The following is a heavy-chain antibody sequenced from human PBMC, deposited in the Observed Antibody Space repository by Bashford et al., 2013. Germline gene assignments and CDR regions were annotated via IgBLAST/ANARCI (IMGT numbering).Heavy chain of an antibody. CDR2: ISPVDSEV. Sequence: WVRQMPGKGLEWMGVISPVDSEVRYSPSFQGQVTISVDKSISTVSLQWSSLKASDTAMYYCARQGLRELGTSSDFGLDVVGPRDHGPPSP. D-gene: IGHD1-14*01. CDR3: ARQGLRELGTSSDFGLDV. V-gene: IGHV5-51*01. J-gene: IGHJ6*02.